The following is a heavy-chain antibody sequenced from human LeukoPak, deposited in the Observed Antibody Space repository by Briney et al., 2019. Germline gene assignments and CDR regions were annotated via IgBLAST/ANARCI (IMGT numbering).Heavy chain of an antibody. CDR2: MSGSGYYT. D-gene: IGHD6-13*01. J-gene: IGHJ4*02. CDR1: GFAFSNFA. CDR3: AKGSSWYWYYFDY. Sequence: PGGSLRLSCAASGFAFSNFAMSWVRQAPGKGLEWVSAMSGSGYYTYYVESVKGRFTISRDNSKNTLYLQMNSLRAEDTAVYYCAKGSSWYWYYFDYWGQGTLVTVSS. V-gene: IGHV3-23*01.